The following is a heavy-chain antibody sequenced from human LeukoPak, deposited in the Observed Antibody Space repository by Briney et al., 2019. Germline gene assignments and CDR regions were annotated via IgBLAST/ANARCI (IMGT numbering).Heavy chain of an antibody. CDR1: RFTFSNYN. J-gene: IGHJ4*02. D-gene: IGHD6-13*01. CDR2: ISSSSSTI. Sequence: GGSLRLSCAAARFTFSNYNMNWVRQAPGKGLEWVSYISSSSSTIYYADSVKGRFTISRDNAKNSVYLQMNSLRAEDTAVYYCARDHDSSSCPYFDYWGQGTLVTVSS. CDR3: ARDHDSSSCPYFDY. V-gene: IGHV3-48*01.